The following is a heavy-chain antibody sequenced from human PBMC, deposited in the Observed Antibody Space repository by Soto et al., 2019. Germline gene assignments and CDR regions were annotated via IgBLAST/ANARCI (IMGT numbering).Heavy chain of an antibody. CDR1: GGTFSSYA. V-gene: IGHV1-69*06. J-gene: IGHJ2*01. CDR3: ARDLEAGPAFYEYFDL. CDR2: IIPISGTA. D-gene: IGHD3-16*01. Sequence: QVQLVQSGAEVKKPGSSVRVSCEASGGTFSSYAISWVRQAPGQGLEWMGGIIPISGTANYAQKFQGRVTITADKSTSTVHMELTSLRSDDTAVYYCARDLEAGPAFYEYFDLWGRGTLVTVSS.